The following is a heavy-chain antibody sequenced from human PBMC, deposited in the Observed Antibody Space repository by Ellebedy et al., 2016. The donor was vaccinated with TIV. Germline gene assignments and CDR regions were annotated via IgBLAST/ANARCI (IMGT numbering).Heavy chain of an antibody. D-gene: IGHD6-6*01. Sequence: GESLKISCAASRFTFSSYAMSWVRQAPGKGLEWVSIISGSGDITYYADSVKGRFTISRDNPKNTVFLQMNSLRVEDTAVYYCAKDREYSSYYYMGDGAFDFWGQGTVVTVSS. V-gene: IGHV3-23*01. CDR2: ISGSGDIT. CDR3: AKDREYSSYYYMGDGAFDF. J-gene: IGHJ3*01. CDR1: RFTFSSYA.